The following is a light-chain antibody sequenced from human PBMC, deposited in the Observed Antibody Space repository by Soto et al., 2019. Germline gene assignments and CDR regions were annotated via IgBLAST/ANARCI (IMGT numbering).Light chain of an antibody. CDR1: QSVSSN. Sequence: EIVMTQSPATLSVSAGERATLSCRASQSVSSNLAWYQQQPGQAPRLLIYGASTRATGIPARFSGSGSATEFSLPISSLQSEDLTVYYCQQYKNWLTWTFGQGTKVDIK. CDR2: GAS. V-gene: IGKV3-15*01. J-gene: IGKJ1*01. CDR3: QQYKNWLTWT.